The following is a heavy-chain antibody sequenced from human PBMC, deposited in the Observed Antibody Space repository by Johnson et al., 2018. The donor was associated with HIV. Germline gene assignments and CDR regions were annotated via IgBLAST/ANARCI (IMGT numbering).Heavy chain of an antibody. J-gene: IGHJ3*02. Sequence: DVQVVESGGGLVQPGGSLRLSCAASGFTFSSYAMSWVRQAPGKGLEWVSAISGSGGSTYYADSVKGRFTISRDNSKNTLYLQVNSLRAEDMTMYYCVRGVRQWSPSDAFDIWGQGTMVTVAS. CDR2: ISGSGGST. CDR1: GFTFSSYA. V-gene: IGHV3-23*04. CDR3: VRGVRQWSPSDAFDI. D-gene: IGHD6-19*01.